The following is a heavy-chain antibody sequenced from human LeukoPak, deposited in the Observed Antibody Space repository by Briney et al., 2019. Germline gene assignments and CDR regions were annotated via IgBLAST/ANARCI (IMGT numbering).Heavy chain of an antibody. CDR2: IRSKANSYAT. D-gene: IGHD3-10*01. J-gene: IGHJ4*02. CDR3: TSRPLLSYYGSGRTRSDY. Sequence: GGSLRLSCAASGFTFSGSAMHWVRQASGKGLEWVGRIRSKANSYATAYAASVKGRFTISRDDSKNTTYLQVNSLKTEDTAVYYCTSRPLLSYYGSGRTRSDYWGQGTLVTVSS. V-gene: IGHV3-73*01. CDR1: GFTFSGSA.